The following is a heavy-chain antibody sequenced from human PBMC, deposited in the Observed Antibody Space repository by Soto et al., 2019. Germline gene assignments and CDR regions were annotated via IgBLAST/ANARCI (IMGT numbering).Heavy chain of an antibody. Sequence: SETLSLTCTVSGGSISSGGYYWSWIRQHPGKGLEWIGYIYYSGSTYYNPSLKSRVTISVDTSKNQFSLKLSSVTAADTAVYYCARDPLGGNPYFDYWGQGTLVTVSS. V-gene: IGHV4-31*03. CDR2: IYYSGST. D-gene: IGHD3-16*01. J-gene: IGHJ4*02. CDR3: ARDPLGGNPYFDY. CDR1: GGSISSGGYY.